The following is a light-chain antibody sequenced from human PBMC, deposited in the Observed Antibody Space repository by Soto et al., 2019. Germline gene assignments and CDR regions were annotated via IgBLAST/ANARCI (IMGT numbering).Light chain of an antibody. Sequence: IQVTQSPSSLSASLGDRVTITCRASQNINNYLNWYQQKPGKAPKPLIYAASSLQSGVPSRFSGSGSGTDFTLTISSLQPEDFATYYCQQSFSTLWTFGQGTKVDIK. CDR3: QQSFSTLWT. CDR2: AAS. J-gene: IGKJ1*01. CDR1: QNINNY. V-gene: IGKV1-39*01.